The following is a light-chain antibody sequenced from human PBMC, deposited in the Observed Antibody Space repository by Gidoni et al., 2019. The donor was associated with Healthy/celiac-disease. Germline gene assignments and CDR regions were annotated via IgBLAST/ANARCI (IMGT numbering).Light chain of an antibody. J-gene: IGLJ1*01. CDR2: YDS. Sequence: SYVLPQPPSVSVAPGKTARITCGGTNIGSKSVHWYQQKPGQAPVLVIYYDSDRPSGIPERFSGSNSGNTATLTISRVEAGDEADYYCQVWDSSSDHYVFGTGTKVTVL. CDR3: QVWDSSSDHYV. V-gene: IGLV3-21*04. CDR1: NIGSKS.